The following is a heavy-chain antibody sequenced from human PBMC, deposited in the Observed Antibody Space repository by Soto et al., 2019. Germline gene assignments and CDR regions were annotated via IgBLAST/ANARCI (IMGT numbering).Heavy chain of an antibody. D-gene: IGHD2-15*01. V-gene: IGHV1-69*01. J-gene: IGHJ3*02. CDR2: IIPIFGTA. CDR1: GGTFSSYA. CDR3: ARLRLGYCSGGSCSPDAFDI. Sequence: QVQLVQSGAEVKKPGSSVKVSCKASGGTFSSYAISWVRQAPGQGLEWMGGIIPIFGTANYAQKFQGRVTITADESTSAAYMELSSRRSEDTAVYYCARLRLGYCSGGSCSPDAFDIWGQGTMVTVSS.